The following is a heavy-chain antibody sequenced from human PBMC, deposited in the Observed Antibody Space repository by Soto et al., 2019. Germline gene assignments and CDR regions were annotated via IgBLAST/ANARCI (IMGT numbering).Heavy chain of an antibody. CDR3: AKVRVNLVLLVDLDF. J-gene: IGHJ4*02. CDR2: ISDDASDK. D-gene: IGHD2-8*01. Sequence: QVQLVESGGGVVQPGRSLRLSCAASGFTLSDYAIHWVRQAPGKGLEWVAVISDDASDKYYGDSVKGRFTISRDSSKNTVYLQMNNLGTEDTSVYYWAKVRVNLVLLVDLDFWGQGTLVTVSS. V-gene: IGHV3-30*18. CDR1: GFTLSDYA.